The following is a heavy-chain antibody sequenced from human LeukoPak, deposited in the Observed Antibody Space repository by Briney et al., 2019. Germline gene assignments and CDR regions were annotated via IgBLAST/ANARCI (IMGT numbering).Heavy chain of an antibody. D-gene: IGHD2-15*01. J-gene: IGHJ5*02. CDR1: GDSISDSSYY. CDR3: ARNVTRLVGISRLNWFDP. Sequence: PLETLSLTCTVSGDSISDSSYYWAWIRQPPGKGLEWIGSIYYSGSTHYSPSLKSRITMSVDTSKNQFSLNVHSVTAADTAIYYCARNVTRLVGISRLNWFDPWGQGTLVAVSS. V-gene: IGHV4-39*07. CDR2: IYYSGST.